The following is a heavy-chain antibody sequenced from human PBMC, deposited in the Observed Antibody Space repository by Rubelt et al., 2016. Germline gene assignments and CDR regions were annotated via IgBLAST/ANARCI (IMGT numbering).Heavy chain of an antibody. CDR2: VYYSGST. CDR3: ATAPRGKAYFDF. V-gene: IGHV4-59*12. D-gene: IGHD3-10*01. J-gene: IGHJ2*01. Sequence: QVQLQESGPGLVKPSETLSLTCTVSGGSISSYYWSWIRQPPGKGLEWIGYVYYSGSTNYNPSFKSRVTMSVDTSKSQVSLKLSAVTAADTAVYYCATAPRGKAYFDFWARGTLVTVSS. CDR1: GGSISSYY.